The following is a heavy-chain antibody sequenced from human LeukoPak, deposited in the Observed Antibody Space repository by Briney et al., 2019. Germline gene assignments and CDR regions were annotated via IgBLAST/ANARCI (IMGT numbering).Heavy chain of an antibody. D-gene: IGHD2-2*01. V-gene: IGHV4-39*01. J-gene: IGHJ4*02. CDR2: IYYSGNT. Sequence: SETLSLTCTVSGGPLSSSSYLWGWIRQPPGKGLDWIGSIYYSGNTYYNPSLKSRVTMSVDTPKNQFSLKLRSVTAADTTVYYCARGRREYCTSTSCYYYFDYWGQGTLVTVSS. CDR1: GGPLSSSSYL. CDR3: ARGRREYCTSTSCYYYFDY.